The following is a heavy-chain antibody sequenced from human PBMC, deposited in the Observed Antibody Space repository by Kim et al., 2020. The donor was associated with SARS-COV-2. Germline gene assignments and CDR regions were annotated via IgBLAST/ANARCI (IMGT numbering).Heavy chain of an antibody. CDR2: IKEDGSRK. CDR1: GFTFSAYW. J-gene: IGHJ3*02. CDR3: RVARDAFDI. Sequence: GGSLRLSCAASGFTFSAYWMSWVRQAPGKGLEWVANIKEDGSRKHYVDSVKGRFTISRDNAKNSLYLQMNSLRVEDTAVYYCRVARDAFDIWGQGTMVT. V-gene: IGHV3-7*01.